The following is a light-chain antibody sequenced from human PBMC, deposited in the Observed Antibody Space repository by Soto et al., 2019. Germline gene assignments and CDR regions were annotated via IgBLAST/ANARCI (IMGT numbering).Light chain of an antibody. J-gene: IGLJ1*01. CDR3: SSYAGTHIV. CDR2: DVS. V-gene: IGLV2-8*01. Sequence: QSALTQPPSASGSPGQSVTVSCTGTSSDVGAYNSVSWYQQHPDKAPKLMIYDVSERPSGVPDRFSGSKSGNTASLTVSGLQAEDEADYYCSSYAGTHIVFGTGTKVTVL. CDR1: SSDVGAYNS.